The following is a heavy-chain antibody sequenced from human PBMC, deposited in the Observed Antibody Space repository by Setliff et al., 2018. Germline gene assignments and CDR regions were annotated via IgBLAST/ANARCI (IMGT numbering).Heavy chain of an antibody. Sequence: GAAVKVSCKTSGYTFNTFGISWVRRAPGQGLDLMGWISPYNGDTKSAQTFQGRVTMTIDTSPSTAYAEVRSLTSAETAVDYCATSPPNRGVGQGHYMDVWGIGTTVTVSS. CDR1: GYTFNTFG. CDR2: ISPYNGDT. CDR3: ATSPPNRGVGQGHYMDV. J-gene: IGHJ6*03. D-gene: IGHD1-1*01. V-gene: IGHV1-18*01.